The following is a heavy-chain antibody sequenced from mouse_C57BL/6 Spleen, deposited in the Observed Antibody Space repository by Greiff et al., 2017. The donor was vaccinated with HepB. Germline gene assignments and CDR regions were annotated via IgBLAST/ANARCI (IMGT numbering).Heavy chain of an antibody. CDR3: TTCDGYYSFAY. CDR2: IDPENGDT. CDR1: GFNIKDDY. Sequence: EVQLQQSGAELVRPGASVKLSCTASGFNIKDDYMHWVKQRPEQGLEWIGWIDPENGDTEYASKFQGKATITADTSSNTAYLQLSSLTSEDTAVYYDTTCDGYYSFAYWGQGTLVTVSA. D-gene: IGHD2-3*01. J-gene: IGHJ3*01. V-gene: IGHV14-4*01.